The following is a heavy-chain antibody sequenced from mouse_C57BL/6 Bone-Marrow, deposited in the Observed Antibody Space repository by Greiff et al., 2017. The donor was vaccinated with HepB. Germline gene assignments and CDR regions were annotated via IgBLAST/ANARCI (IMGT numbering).Heavy chain of an antibody. D-gene: IGHD2-3*01. CDR1: GYTFTSYW. V-gene: IGHV1-59*01. CDR3: ASDCYPYYYSMDY. J-gene: IGHJ4*01. Sequence: QVQLQQPGAELVRPGTSVKLSCKASGYTFTSYWMHWVKQRPGQGLEWIGVIDPSDSYTNYNQKFKGKATLTVDTSSNTAYMQLSSLTSEDSAVYSCASDCYPYYYSMDYWGQETSVTVSS. CDR2: IDPSDSYT.